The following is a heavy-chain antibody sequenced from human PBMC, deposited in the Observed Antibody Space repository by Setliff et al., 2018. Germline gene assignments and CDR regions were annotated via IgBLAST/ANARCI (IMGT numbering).Heavy chain of an antibody. J-gene: IGHJ4*02. V-gene: IGHV1-18*01. Sequence: AASVKVSCKTSGYTFISYGISWVRQAPGQGLEWMGWISGYNGNTDYAQNFQGRVTMTTDTSTSTAYMELRSLRSDDTAVYYCARVPRLEWLLPTFDSWGQGTLVTVSS. CDR1: GYTFISYG. CDR3: ARVPRLEWLLPTFDS. D-gene: IGHD3-3*01. CDR2: ISGYNGNT.